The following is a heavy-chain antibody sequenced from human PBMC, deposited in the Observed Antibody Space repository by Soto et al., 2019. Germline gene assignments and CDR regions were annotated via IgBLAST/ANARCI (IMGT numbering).Heavy chain of an antibody. D-gene: IGHD2-15*01. V-gene: IGHV4-34*01. CDR2: INHSGST. CDR3: ARGDIVVVVAATRSQYSQH. Sequence: PSETLSLTCAVYGGSFSGYYWSWIRQPPGKGLEWIGEINHSGSTNYNPSLKSRVTISVDTSKNQFSLKLSSVTAADTAVYYCARGDIVVVVAATRSQYSQHWGQGTLVPVSS. CDR1: GGSFSGYY. J-gene: IGHJ1*01.